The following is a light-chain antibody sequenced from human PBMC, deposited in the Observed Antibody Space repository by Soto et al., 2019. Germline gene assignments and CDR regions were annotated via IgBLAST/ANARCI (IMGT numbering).Light chain of an antibody. CDR1: SSDVGGYNY. CDR2: EVS. V-gene: IGLV2-14*01. J-gene: IGLJ2*01. CDR3: SSYTSNNTVV. Sequence: QSALTQPASVSGSPGQSITISCTRTSSDVGGYNYVSWYQQHPGKAPKLMIYEVSNRPSGVSNRFSGSKSGNMASLTISGLQAEDEANYYCSSYTSNNTVVFGGGTKVTVL.